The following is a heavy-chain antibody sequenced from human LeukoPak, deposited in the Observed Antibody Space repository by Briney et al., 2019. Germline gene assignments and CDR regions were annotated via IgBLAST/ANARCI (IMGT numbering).Heavy chain of an antibody. V-gene: IGHV3-48*03. J-gene: IGHJ4*02. CDR3: ARARAFSSGGCFDY. CDR2: INSVGSTI. Sequence: GGSLRLSCAASGFTFSSYEMNWARQAPGKGLEWVSYINSVGSTIYYADSVKGRFTISRDNAKNSLYLQMNSLRAEDTAVYYCARARAFSSGGCFDYWGQGTLVTVSS. D-gene: IGHD6-19*01. CDR1: GFTFSSYE.